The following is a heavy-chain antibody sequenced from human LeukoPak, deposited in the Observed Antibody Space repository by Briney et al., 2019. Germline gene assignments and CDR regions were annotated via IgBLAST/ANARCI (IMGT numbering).Heavy chain of an antibody. V-gene: IGHV1-2*02. Sequence: ASVKVSCKASGYTFTGYYMHWVRQAPGQGLEWMGWINPNSGGTNYAQKFQGRVTMTRDTSISTAYMELSRLRSDDTAVYYCARVLVAYGLGSYNHFDYWGQGTLVTVSS. D-gene: IGHD3-10*01. CDR1: GYTFTGYY. CDR3: ARVLVAYGLGSYNHFDY. CDR2: INPNSGGT. J-gene: IGHJ4*02.